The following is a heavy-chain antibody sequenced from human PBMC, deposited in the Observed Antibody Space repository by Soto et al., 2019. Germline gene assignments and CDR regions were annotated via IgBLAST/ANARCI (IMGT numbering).Heavy chain of an antibody. CDR1: GQSFSGHS. Sequence: QVQLQQWGAGLVKPSETLSLSCAVYGQSFSGHSWAWIRQPPGKGLEWIGEINESGSTYYNPSLKSRVPISTGTSKNQFSLKLSSVSAADTAAYFCARGSGIVALPGELEDVNYDYWGQGTLVNVSS. J-gene: IGHJ4*02. V-gene: IGHV4-34*01. CDR3: ARGSGIVALPGELEDVNYDY. D-gene: IGHD1-1*01. CDR2: INESGST.